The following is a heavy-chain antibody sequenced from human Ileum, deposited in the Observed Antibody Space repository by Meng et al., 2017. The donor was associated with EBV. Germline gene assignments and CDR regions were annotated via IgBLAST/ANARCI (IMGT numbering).Heavy chain of an antibody. D-gene: IGHD6-19*01. CDR1: GGSVSSGGNY. Sequence: QGPLQERGPGPVNPSGTLSLTCRVPGGSVSSGGNYWSWIRQPPGKGLEWIGYIYNSGSTNYNPSFKSRVTISVDTSKNQFSLKLSSVTAADTAVYYCARDGYSSGSDWGQGTLVTVSS. J-gene: IGHJ4*02. CDR2: IYNSGST. CDR3: ARDGYSSGSD. V-gene: IGHV4-61*08.